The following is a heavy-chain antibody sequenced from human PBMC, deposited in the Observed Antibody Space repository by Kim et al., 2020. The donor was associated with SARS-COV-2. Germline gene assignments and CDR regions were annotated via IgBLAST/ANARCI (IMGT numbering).Heavy chain of an antibody. V-gene: IGHV3-23*01. J-gene: IGHJ4*02. CDR3: AKDLSCGGDACYANFDY. CDR1: ELTFSSYA. CDR2: IRGTGGST. Sequence: GGSLRLSCAASELTFSSYAMTWVRQAPGKGLEWVSLIRGTGGSTFYADSVKGRFTTSRDNSKNTLYLQMNSLRAEDTAVYYCAKDLSCGGDACYANFDYWGGGTLVTVSS. D-gene: IGHD2-21*01.